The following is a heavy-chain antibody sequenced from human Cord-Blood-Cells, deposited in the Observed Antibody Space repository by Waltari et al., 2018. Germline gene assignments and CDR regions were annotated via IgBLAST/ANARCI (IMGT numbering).Heavy chain of an antibody. J-gene: IGHJ4*02. CDR1: GFTVCSNY. CDR2: SYSGGST. V-gene: IGHV3-53*01. CDR3: AREGQLGIFDY. Sequence: EVQMGESGGGLIQPGGSLRRSCAASGFTVCSNYMSWVRQPSGKGLEWVSVSYSGGSTYYADSVKGRFTISRDNSKNTLYLQMNSLRAEDTAVYYCAREGQLGIFDYWGQGTLVTVSS. D-gene: IGHD7-27*01.